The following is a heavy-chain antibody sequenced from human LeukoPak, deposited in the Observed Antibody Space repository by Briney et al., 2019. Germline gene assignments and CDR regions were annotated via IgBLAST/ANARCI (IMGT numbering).Heavy chain of an antibody. J-gene: IGHJ4*02. CDR1: GYTFTSYG. CDR2: ISGYSDNA. CDR3: ARVRYQLLEYFDY. V-gene: IGHV1-18*01. D-gene: IGHD2-2*01. Sequence: ASVKVSCKASGYTFTSYGISWVRQAPGQGLEWMGWISGYSDNAIHAQKLQGRVTVTTDTSTSTAYMELRSLRSDDTAVYYCARVRYQLLEYFDYWGQGTLVTVSS.